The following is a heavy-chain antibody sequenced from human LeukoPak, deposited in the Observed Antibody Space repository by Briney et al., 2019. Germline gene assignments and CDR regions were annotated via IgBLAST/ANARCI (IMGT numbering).Heavy chain of an antibody. J-gene: IGHJ4*02. CDR1: GFTFSSYA. D-gene: IGHD5-18*01. CDR2: ISGSGGST. CDR3: ARAPDTAMVNFDY. V-gene: IGHV3-23*01. Sequence: GGSLRLSCAASGFTFSSYAMSWVRQAPGKGLEWVSAISGSGGSTYYADSVKGRFTISRDNSKNTLYLQMNSLRSDDTAVYYCARAPDTAMVNFDYWGQGTLVTVSS.